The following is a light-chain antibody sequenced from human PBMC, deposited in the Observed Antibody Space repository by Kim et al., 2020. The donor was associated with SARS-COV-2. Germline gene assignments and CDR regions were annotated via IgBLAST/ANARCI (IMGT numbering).Light chain of an antibody. V-gene: IGKV1-39*01. J-gene: IGKJ2*01. CDR3: QQSSGNPPT. Sequence: DIQMTQSPSSLSASVGDRVTITCRASQSISKYLNWYQQKAGKAPKLLIYGASSLKSGVPSRFSGSGSGTDFTLTINSLQPEDFATYYCQQSSGNPPTFGQGTKLEI. CDR2: GAS. CDR1: QSISKY.